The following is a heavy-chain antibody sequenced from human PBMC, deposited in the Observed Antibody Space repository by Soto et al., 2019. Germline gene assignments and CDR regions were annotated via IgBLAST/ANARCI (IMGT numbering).Heavy chain of an antibody. CDR2: IYYSGST. J-gene: IGHJ6*02. Sequence: SETLSLTCTVSGGSISSGDYYWSWIRQPPGKGLEWIGYIYYSGSTYYNPSLKSRVTISVDTSKNQFSLKLSSVTAADTAVYYCRGYCSSTSCYGPYYYYGMDVWGQGTTVTVSS. CDR3: RGYCSSTSCYGPYYYYGMDV. V-gene: IGHV4-30-4*01. CDR1: GGSISSGDYY. D-gene: IGHD2-2*01.